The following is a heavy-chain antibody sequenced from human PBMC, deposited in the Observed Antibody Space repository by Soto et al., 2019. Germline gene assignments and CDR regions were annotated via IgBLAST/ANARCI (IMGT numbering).Heavy chain of an antibody. CDR3: AKVDYDFWSGYQHWCLPFDY. Sequence: GGSLRLSCAASGFTFSSYAMSWVRQAPGKGLEWVSAISGSGGSTYYADSVKGRFTISRDNSKNTLYLQMNSLRAEDTAVYYCAKVDYDFWSGYQHWCLPFDYWGQGTLVTVSS. V-gene: IGHV3-23*01. J-gene: IGHJ4*02. CDR1: GFTFSSYA. CDR2: ISGSGGST. D-gene: IGHD3-3*01.